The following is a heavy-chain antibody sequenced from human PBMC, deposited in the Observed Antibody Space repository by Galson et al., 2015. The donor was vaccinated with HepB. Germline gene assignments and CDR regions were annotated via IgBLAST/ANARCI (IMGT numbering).Heavy chain of an antibody. CDR2: IDPSDSYT. D-gene: IGHD6-13*01. CDR1: GYSFTSYW. V-gene: IGHV5-10-1*01. CDR3: ARIHQQQLVLEDYYYYYGMDV. Sequence: QSGAEVKKPGESLRISCKGSGYSFTSYWISWVRQMPGKGLEWMGRIDPSDSYTNYSPSFQGHVTISADKSISTAYLQWSSLKASDTAMYYCARIHQQQLVLEDYYYYYGMDVWGQGTTVTVSS. J-gene: IGHJ6*02.